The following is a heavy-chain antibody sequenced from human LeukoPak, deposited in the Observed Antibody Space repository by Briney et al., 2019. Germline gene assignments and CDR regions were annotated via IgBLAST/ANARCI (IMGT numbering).Heavy chain of an antibody. Sequence: PSETLSLTCTVSGGSISSGGYYWSWIRQHPGKGLEWIGYIYYSGSTYYNPSLKSRVTISVDTSKNQFSLKLSSVTAADTAVYYCARADCSSTSCYLASVSWFDPWGQGTLVTVSS. CDR1: GGSISSGGYY. CDR3: ARADCSSTSCYLASVSWFDP. J-gene: IGHJ5*02. D-gene: IGHD2-2*01. CDR2: IYYSGST. V-gene: IGHV4-31*03.